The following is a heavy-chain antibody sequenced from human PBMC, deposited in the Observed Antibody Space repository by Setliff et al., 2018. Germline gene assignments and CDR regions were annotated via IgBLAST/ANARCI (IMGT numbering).Heavy chain of an antibody. Sequence: PGESLKISCAASGFTFSTYRMHWVRQAPGKGLEWVAVILDDGVKKYHADSVKGRFTISRDNSKNTLYLQMNSLRPEDTAVYYCARTCSGSGCYAGLESWGQGTPVTGSS. D-gene: IGHD2-15*01. V-gene: IGHV3-30*03. J-gene: IGHJ4*02. CDR2: ILDDGVKK. CDR1: GFTFSTYR. CDR3: ARTCSGSGCYAGLES.